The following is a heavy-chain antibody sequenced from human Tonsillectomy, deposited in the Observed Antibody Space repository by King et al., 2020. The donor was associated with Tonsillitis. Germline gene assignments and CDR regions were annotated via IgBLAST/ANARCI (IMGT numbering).Heavy chain of an antibody. D-gene: IGHD5-18*01. CDR3: ARASGYSSAYGMDV. J-gene: IGHJ6*02. CDR2: IYHSGST. V-gene: IGHV4-30-2*01. Sequence: QLQESGSGLVKPSQTLSLTCAVSGGSISSDAYSWSWIRQPPGKGLEWIGYIYHSGSTYYKQSLQSRVTISLDRSKNQLSLKLRSVTAADTAVYYCARASGYSSAYGMDVWGQGTTVTVSS. CDR1: GGSISSDAYS.